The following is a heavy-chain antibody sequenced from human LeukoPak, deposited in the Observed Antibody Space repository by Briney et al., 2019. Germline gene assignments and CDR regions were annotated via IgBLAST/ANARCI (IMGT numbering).Heavy chain of an antibody. CDR1: GFTFSSYG. V-gene: IGHV3-7*01. D-gene: IGHD3-16*01. CDR2: IKQDGSEK. J-gene: IGHJ3*02. CDR3: ARESFGAFDI. Sequence: PGGSLRLSCAASGFTFSSYGMHWVRQAPGKGLEWVANIKQDGSEKYYVDSVKGRFTISRDNAKNSLYLQMNSLRAEDTAVYYCARESFGAFDIWGQGTMVTVSS.